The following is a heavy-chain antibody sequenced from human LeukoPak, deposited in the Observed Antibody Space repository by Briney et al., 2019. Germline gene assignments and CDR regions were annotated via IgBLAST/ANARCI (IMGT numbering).Heavy chain of an antibody. V-gene: IGHV1-69*01. CDR1: GGTFSSYA. D-gene: IGHD3-22*01. J-gene: IGHJ4*02. CDR3: AYYYDSSGYYGGYFDY. Sequence: GASVKVSCKASGGTFSSYAISWVRQAPGQGLEWMGGIIPIFGTANYAQKFQGRVTITADESTSTAYMELSSLRSEDTAVYYCAYYYDSSGYYGGYFDYWGQGTLVTVSS. CDR2: IIPIFGTA.